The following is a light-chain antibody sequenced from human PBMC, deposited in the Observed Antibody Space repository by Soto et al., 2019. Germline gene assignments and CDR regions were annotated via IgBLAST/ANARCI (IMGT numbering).Light chain of an antibody. V-gene: IGKV3-11*02. Sequence: EIVLTQSPATLSLSPGERATLSCRASQSISGYLGWYQQKPGQAPRLLIYADANRATGITARFSGSGSGRDFTLTISSLEPEDFSVYYCQQRYNWPITFGQGTRLEIK. CDR3: QQRYNWPIT. CDR2: ADA. J-gene: IGKJ5*01. CDR1: QSISGY.